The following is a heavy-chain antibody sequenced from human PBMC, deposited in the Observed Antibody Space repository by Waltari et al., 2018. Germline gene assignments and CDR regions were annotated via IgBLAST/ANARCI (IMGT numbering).Heavy chain of an antibody. CDR3: AKDTRSNYDILTGYFQH. J-gene: IGHJ1*01. V-gene: IGHV3-30*02. CDR1: GFTFSSYA. CDR2: IWYDGRNK. Sequence: VQLVESGGGLVKPGGSLRLSCAASGFTFSSYAMHWVRQAPGKGLEWVAVIWYDGRNKNYADSVKGRFTISRDNSKNTLYLQMSSLRDEDTAMYYCAKDTRSNYDILTGYFQHWGQGTLVTVSS. D-gene: IGHD3-9*01.